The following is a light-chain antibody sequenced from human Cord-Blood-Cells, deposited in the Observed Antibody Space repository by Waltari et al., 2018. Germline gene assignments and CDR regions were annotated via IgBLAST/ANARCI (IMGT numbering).Light chain of an antibody. CDR2: GAS. V-gene: IGKV3-15*01. CDR3: QQYNNWPFT. J-gene: IGKJ4*01. CDR1: QSVSSN. Sequence: EIVMTQSPATLSVSPGERATLSCRASQSVSSNLAWYQQKPCQAPRLLIYGASTSATGIPARFRCSGSGTEFTLTISSLQSEDFAVYYCQQYNNWPFTFGGGTKVEIK.